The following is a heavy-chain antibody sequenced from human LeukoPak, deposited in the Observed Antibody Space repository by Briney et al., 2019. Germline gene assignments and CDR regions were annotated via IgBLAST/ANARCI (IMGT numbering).Heavy chain of an antibody. V-gene: IGHV3-7*01. CDR3: ARDRSHSLSDFWSGPIIYNDY. CDR1: GFTFRNYW. CDR2: IKEDGNEK. D-gene: IGHD3-3*01. Sequence: GGSLRLSCEASGFTFRNYWMSWVRQAPGKGPEWVANIKEDGNEKFYVDSVKGRFTISRDNAKNSLYLQMNSLRAEDTAVYFCARDRSHSLSDFWSGPIIYNDYWGQGTLVTVSS. J-gene: IGHJ4*02.